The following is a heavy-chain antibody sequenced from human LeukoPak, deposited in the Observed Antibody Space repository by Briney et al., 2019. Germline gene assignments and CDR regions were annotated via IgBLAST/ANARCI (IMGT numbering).Heavy chain of an antibody. CDR2: IYYGGST. CDR1: GGSISSYY. Sequence: PSETLSLTCTVSGGSISSYYWSWIRQPPGKGLEWIGYIYYGGSTNYNPSLKSRVTISVDTSKNQFSLKLSSVTAADTAVYYCARGGCSSTSCATDWFDPWGQGTLVTVSS. D-gene: IGHD2-2*01. CDR3: ARGGCSSTSCATDWFDP. V-gene: IGHV4-59*01. J-gene: IGHJ5*02.